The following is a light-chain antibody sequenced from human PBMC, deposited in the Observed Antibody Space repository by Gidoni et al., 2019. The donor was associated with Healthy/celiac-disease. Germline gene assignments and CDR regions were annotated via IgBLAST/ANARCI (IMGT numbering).Light chain of an antibody. CDR3: QHRWT. CDR2: DAS. Sequence: IQMTQSPSSLSASVGDRVTITCQASQDISNYLNWYQQKPGKAPKLLIYDASNLETGGPSRFSGSGSGTDFNFNISSRQPEDIATYYCQHRWTFXQXTKLEIK. CDR1: QDISNY. J-gene: IGKJ2*02. V-gene: IGKV1-33*01.